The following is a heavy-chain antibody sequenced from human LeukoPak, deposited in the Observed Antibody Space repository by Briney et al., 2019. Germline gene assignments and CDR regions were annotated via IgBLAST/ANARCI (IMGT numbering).Heavy chain of an antibody. CDR3: AKDRSSMLRGVITSGFDN. V-gene: IGHV3-9*01. D-gene: IGHD3-10*01. Sequence: GGSLRLSCAASGFTFDDYAMHWVRQAPGKGLEWVSGISWNSGDIGYADSVKGRFTISRDNAKNSLYLQMNSLRAEDTALYYCAKDRSSMLRGVITSGFDNWGQGTLVPVSS. CDR2: ISWNSGDI. J-gene: IGHJ4*02. CDR1: GFTFDDYA.